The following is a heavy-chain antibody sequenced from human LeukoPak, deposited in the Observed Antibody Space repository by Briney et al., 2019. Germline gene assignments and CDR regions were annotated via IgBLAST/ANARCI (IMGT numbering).Heavy chain of an antibody. J-gene: IGHJ4*02. CDR3: ARAYCSGGSCSLDF. Sequence: GGSLRLSCAASGFTFSSYWMSWVRQAPGKGLEWVSSISSSYTYIYYADSVKGRFTISRDNAMNSLYLQMNSLRAEDTAVYYCARAYCSGGSCSLDFWGQGTLVTVPS. D-gene: IGHD2-15*01. V-gene: IGHV3-21*01. CDR1: GFTFSSYW. CDR2: ISSSYTYI.